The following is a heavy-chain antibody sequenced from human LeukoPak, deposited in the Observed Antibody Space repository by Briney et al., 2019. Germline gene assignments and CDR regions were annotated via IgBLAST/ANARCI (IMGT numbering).Heavy chain of an antibody. J-gene: IGHJ4*02. CDR2: ISGSGGST. D-gene: IGHD3-10*01. Sequence: GGSLRLSCAASGFTFSSYAMSWVRQAPGKGLEWVSAISGSGGSTYYADSVKGRFTISRDNSKNTLYLQMNSLRAEDTAVYYCAKDRAATMVRGVIITYFDYWGQGTLVTVSS. CDR1: GFTFSSYA. V-gene: IGHV3-23*01. CDR3: AKDRAATMVRGVIITYFDY.